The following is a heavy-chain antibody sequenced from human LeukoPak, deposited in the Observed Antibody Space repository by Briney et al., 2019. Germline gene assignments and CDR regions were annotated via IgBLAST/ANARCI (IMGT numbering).Heavy chain of an antibody. J-gene: IGHJ5*02. CDR1: GYTFTTY. CDR3: ARDLRQQLILGWLDP. Sequence: ASVKVSCKASGYTFTTYWVRQAPGQAPEWMGWISPNGGGTSYARNFQGRVTMTRDTSITTAYMELSSLTFDDTAVYYCARDLRQQLILGWLDPWGQGTLVSVS. V-gene: IGHV1-2*02. D-gene: IGHD3/OR15-3a*01. CDR2: ISPNGGGT.